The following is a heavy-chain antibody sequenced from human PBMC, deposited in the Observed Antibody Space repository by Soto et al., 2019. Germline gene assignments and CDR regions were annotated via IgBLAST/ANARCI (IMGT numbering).Heavy chain of an antibody. J-gene: IGHJ4*02. Sequence: GGSLRLSCAASGFTFSSYAMSWVRQAPGKGLEWVSLVDSSQHTFYAESVKGRFTVSRDNSKNMVYLQMNSLTADDTALYYCAKWLRGGSYYCDFWGQGXMVTVSS. V-gene: IGHV3-23*01. CDR3: AKWLRGGSYYCDF. CDR1: GFTFSSYA. CDR2: VDSSQHT. D-gene: IGHD2-15*01.